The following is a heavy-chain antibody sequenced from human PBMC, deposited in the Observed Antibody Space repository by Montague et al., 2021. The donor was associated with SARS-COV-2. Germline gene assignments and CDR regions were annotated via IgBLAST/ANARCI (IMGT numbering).Heavy chain of an antibody. Sequence: PALVKTTQTLTLTCTFSGFSLSTSGMCVSWIRQPPGNALEWLARXDWXDDKYYSTSLKTRLTISKDTSKNPVVLTMTNMDPVDTATYYCARETGTTVSLDYWGQGTPVTVSS. CDR2: XDWXDDK. D-gene: IGHD1-7*01. J-gene: IGHJ4*02. CDR1: GFSLSTSGMC. V-gene: IGHV2-70*11. CDR3: ARETGTTVSLDY.